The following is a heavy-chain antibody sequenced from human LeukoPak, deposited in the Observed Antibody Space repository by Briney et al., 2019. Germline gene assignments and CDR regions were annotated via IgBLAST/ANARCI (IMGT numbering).Heavy chain of an antibody. J-gene: IGHJ3*02. Sequence: PSETLSLTCSVSGGFISSYYWSWIRQPAGKGLEWIGRIYTSGNSKSNPSLKSRVTMSVDTSTNQFSLKLSSVTAADTAVYYCARLSTVTTRSAFDIWGQGTMVTVSS. D-gene: IGHD4-17*01. CDR2: IYTSGNS. CDR3: ARLSTVTTRSAFDI. CDR1: GGFISSYY. V-gene: IGHV4-4*07.